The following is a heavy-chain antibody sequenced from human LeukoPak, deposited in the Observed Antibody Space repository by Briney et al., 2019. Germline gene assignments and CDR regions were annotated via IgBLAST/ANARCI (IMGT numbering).Heavy chain of an antibody. CDR3: ASEPRLEAATTAWFDP. Sequence: SVKVSCKASGGTFSSYAINWVRQAPGQGLEWMGGIIPIFGTANYAQKFQGRVTITADKSTSTAYMELSSLRSEDTAVYYCASEPRLEAATTAWFDPWGQGTLVTVSS. D-gene: IGHD2-15*01. CDR1: GGTFSSYA. CDR2: IIPIFGTA. V-gene: IGHV1-69*06. J-gene: IGHJ5*02.